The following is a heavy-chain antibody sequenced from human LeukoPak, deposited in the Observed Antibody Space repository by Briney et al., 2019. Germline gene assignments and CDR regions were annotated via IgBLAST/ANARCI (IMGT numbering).Heavy chain of an antibody. Sequence: GGSLRLSCAASGFTFSTYAMHWVRQAPGKGLEWVASISYDGSNEYYADSVKGRFTISRDNSKNTLYLQMNSLRAEDTAVYYCAKDRPWPGSYYFGYWGQGTLVTVSS. V-gene: IGHV3-30-3*01. CDR1: GFTFSTYA. CDR3: AKDRPWPGSYYFGY. CDR2: ISYDGSNE. J-gene: IGHJ4*02. D-gene: IGHD3-16*02.